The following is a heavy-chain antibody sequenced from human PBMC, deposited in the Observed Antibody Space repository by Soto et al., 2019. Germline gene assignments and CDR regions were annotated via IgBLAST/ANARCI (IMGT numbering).Heavy chain of an antibody. CDR3: ARAVGSPPHGDF. CDR2: ISGNNGNT. CDR1: GYTFGSYA. Sequence: QVQMVQSGAEVKKPWASVKVSCEASGYTFGSYAITWVRRAPGQGLEWMGWISGNNGNTNYAQKFQGRVTMTTDTSTGTAFLELRSLRSDDTAVYYCARAVGSPPHGDFWGQGTLVTVSS. J-gene: IGHJ4*02. V-gene: IGHV1-18*04. D-gene: IGHD1-26*01.